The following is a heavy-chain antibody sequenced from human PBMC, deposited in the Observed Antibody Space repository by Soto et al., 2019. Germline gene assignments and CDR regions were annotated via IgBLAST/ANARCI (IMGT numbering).Heavy chain of an antibody. Sequence: ASVKVSCKASGYTFTSYGISWVRQAPGQGLEWMGWISAYNGNTNYAQKLQGRVTMTTDTSTSTAYMELRSLRSDDTAVYYCAQSLVPGYYYYGMDVWGQGTTVTVSS. V-gene: IGHV1-18*01. D-gene: IGHD6-6*01. CDR1: GYTFTSYG. CDR3: AQSLVPGYYYYGMDV. CDR2: ISAYNGNT. J-gene: IGHJ6*02.